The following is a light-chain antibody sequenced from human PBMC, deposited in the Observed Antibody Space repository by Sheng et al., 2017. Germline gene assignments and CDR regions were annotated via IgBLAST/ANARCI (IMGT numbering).Light chain of an antibody. CDR2: GAS. V-gene: IGKV3D-15*01. CDR3: QQYGSSLT. J-gene: IGKJ4*01. CDR1: QSISNN. Sequence: EIVMTQSPATLAVSPGDRASLSCRASQSISNNLAWYQQKPGQAPRLLIYGASTRATGIPDRFSGSGSGTDFTLTISRLEPDDFAEYYCQQYGSSLTFGGGTKVEI.